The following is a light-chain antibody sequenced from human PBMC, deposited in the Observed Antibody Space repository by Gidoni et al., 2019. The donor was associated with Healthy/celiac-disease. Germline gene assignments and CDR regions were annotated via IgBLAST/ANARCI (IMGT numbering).Light chain of an antibody. CDR1: QGISSY. CDR3: QQLNSYPL. J-gene: IGKJ4*01. CDR2: AAS. V-gene: IGKV1-9*01. Sequence: DIQLTQSPSFLSASVGDRVTITHRASQGISSYLAWYQQKPGKAPKLLSYAASTLQSGVPSRFSGSGSGTEFTLTISSLQPEDFATYYCQQLNSYPLFGGGTKVEIK.